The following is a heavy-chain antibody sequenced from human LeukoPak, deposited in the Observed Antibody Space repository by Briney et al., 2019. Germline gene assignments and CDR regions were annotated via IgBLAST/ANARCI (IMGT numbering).Heavy chain of an antibody. CDR2: INHSGST. CDR3: ARGSRLGAFDI. V-gene: IGHV4-34*01. Sequence: RTSETLSLTCAVYGGSFSGYYRSWMRQPPGKGLEWIGEINHSGSTNYNPSLKSRVTISVDTSKNQFSLKLSSVTAADTAVYYCARGSRLGAFDIWGQGTMVTVSS. D-gene: IGHD1-26*01. CDR1: GGSFSGYY. J-gene: IGHJ3*02.